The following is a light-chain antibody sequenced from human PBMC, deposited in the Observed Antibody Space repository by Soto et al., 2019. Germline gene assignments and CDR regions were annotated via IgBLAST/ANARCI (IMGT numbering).Light chain of an antibody. J-gene: IGKJ2*01. CDR1: QSVFSSANSKNF. CDR2: WAS. V-gene: IGKV4-1*01. Sequence: DIVMTQSPDSLAVSLGETATINCKSSQSVFSSANSKNFLAWYQQRPGQSPNLLIYWASTRESGVPHRFSGSGSGTDFTLTISSLQAEDVAVYYCQQCYSTPYTFGQGTKLEIK. CDR3: QQCYSTPYT.